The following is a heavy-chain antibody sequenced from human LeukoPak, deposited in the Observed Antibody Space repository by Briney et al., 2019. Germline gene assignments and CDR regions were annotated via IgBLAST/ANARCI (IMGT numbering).Heavy chain of an antibody. Sequence: GXXFSGYYWSXIRQPPGKGLEWIGEINHSGSTNYNPSLTSRVTISVDTSKNQFSLKLSSVTAADTAVYYCARSSGYTYGDYGGRGSWFDPWGQGTLVTVSS. V-gene: IGHV4-34*01. CDR1: GXXFSGYY. CDR2: INHSGST. D-gene: IGHD4-17*01. J-gene: IGHJ5*02. CDR3: ARSSGYTYGDYGGRGSWFDP.